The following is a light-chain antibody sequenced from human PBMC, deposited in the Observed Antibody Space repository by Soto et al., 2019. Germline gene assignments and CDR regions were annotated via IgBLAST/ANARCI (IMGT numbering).Light chain of an antibody. V-gene: IGKV3-20*01. Sequence: EIVLTQSPGTLSLSPGERATLSCRASPSVSSTYLAWYQQKPGQAPRLLIYGASSRATGIPDRFSGSGSGTDFTLTISRLEPEDFAVYYCQQYGSSPMYTFGQGTNLDIK. J-gene: IGKJ2*01. CDR3: QQYGSSPMYT. CDR2: GAS. CDR1: PSVSSTY.